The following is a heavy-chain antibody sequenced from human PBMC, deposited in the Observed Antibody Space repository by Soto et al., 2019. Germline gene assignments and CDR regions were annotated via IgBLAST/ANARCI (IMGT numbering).Heavy chain of an antibody. CDR3: ARDHSIASSGAWWLDP. Sequence: QVQLVQSGTEVKKPGASVKISCKASGYTFTSNWIHWARRAPGQGLEWMGVIKPSGDITKYAPKFQGRVTMTTDTSTSTIYMDLSSLTSEDTAVYYCARDHSIASSGAWWLDPWGQGTLVTVSS. CDR2: IKPSGDIT. D-gene: IGHD6-13*01. V-gene: IGHV1-46*01. CDR1: GYTFTSNW. J-gene: IGHJ5*02.